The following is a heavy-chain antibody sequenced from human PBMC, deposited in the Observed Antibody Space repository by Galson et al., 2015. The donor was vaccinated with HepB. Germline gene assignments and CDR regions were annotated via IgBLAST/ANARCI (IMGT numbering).Heavy chain of an antibody. D-gene: IGHD6-13*01. Sequence: SLRLSCAASGFTFSGSAIHWVRQTSGKGLEWVGRIGSKANNYATSYVPSLEGRFTISRDDSKNMAYLHMRSLKSEDTAVYYCARLGDFSGYSSRWGQGTLVTVSS. CDR3: ARLGDFSGYSSR. CDR1: GFTFSGSA. CDR2: IGSKANNYAT. J-gene: IGHJ4*02. V-gene: IGHV3-73*01.